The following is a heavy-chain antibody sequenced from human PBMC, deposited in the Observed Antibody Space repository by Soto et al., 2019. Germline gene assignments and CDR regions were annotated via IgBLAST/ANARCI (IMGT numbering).Heavy chain of an antibody. CDR1: GYTFTGYY. V-gene: IGHV1-2*02. D-gene: IGHD2-2*01. J-gene: IGHJ3*02. Sequence: ASVKVSCKASGYTFTGYYMHWVRQAPGQGLEWMGWINPNSGGTNYAQKFQGRVTMTRDTSISTAYMELSRLRSDDTAVYYCARPDLLRGYCSSTSCASGAFDIWGQGTMVTVSS. CDR3: ARPDLLRGYCSSTSCASGAFDI. CDR2: INPNSGGT.